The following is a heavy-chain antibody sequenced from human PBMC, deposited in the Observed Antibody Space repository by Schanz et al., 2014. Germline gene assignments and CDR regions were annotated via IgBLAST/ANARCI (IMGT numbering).Heavy chain of an antibody. CDR3: AKQSHYDILTVTRN. V-gene: IGHV3-23*04. CDR2: ISGSGGST. J-gene: IGHJ4*02. D-gene: IGHD3-9*01. CDR1: GFTVSSNH. Sequence: EGQLAESGGGLVQPGGSLRLSCAVSGFTVSSNHMSWVRQAPGKGLEWVSVISGSGGSTYYADSVKGRFTISRDNSKNTLYLQMNSLRAEDTAVYYCAKQSHYDILTVTRNWGQGTLVTVSS.